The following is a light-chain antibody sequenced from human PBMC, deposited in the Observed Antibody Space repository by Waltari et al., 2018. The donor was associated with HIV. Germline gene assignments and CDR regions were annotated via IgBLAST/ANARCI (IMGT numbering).Light chain of an antibody. J-gene: IGLJ1*01. Sequence: QSALTQPPSVSGSPGQSVTIPCTGTSSAVGAYDRSSWYHQPPGTAPKLMIYEVIYRPSGVPDRFSGSKSGNTASLTISGLQAEDEGDYYCSSYTSSNIYVFGTATTVTVL. CDR1: SSAVGAYDR. V-gene: IGLV2-18*02. CDR2: EVI. CDR3: SSYTSSNIYV.